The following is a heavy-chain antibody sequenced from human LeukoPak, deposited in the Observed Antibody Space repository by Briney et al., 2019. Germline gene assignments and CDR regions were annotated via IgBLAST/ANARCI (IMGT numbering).Heavy chain of an antibody. Sequence: GSLRLSCAASGFTFSSYGMHWVRQPPGKGLEWIWYINYSGSTNYNPSLKSRVTISVDTSKNQFSLKLSPVIAADTAVYYCARHEGYCSSTSCYWPPIFDYWGQGTLVTVSS. D-gene: IGHD2-2*01. V-gene: IGHV4-59*08. J-gene: IGHJ4*02. CDR2: INYSGST. CDR3: ARHEGYCSSTSCYWPPIFDY. CDR1: GFTFSSYG.